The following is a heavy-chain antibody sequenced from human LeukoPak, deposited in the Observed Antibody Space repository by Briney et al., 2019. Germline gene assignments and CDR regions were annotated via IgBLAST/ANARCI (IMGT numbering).Heavy chain of an antibody. CDR2: IYTSGST. J-gene: IGHJ5*02. D-gene: IGHD3-3*01. V-gene: IGHV4-61*02. CDR3: ARDTLITIFGVPPRRGNWFDP. CDR1: GGSISSSSYY. Sequence: SETLSLTCTVSGGSISSSSYYWSWIRQPAGKGLEWIGRIYTSGSTNYNPSLKSRVTMSVHTSKNQFPLKLSSVTAADTAVYYCARDTLITIFGVPPRRGNWFDPWGQGSLVTVSS.